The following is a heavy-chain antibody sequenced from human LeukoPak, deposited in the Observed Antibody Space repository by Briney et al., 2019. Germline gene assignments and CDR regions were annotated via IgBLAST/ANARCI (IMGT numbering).Heavy chain of an antibody. D-gene: IGHD6-6*01. J-gene: IGHJ4*02. CDR2: IHASGPT. CDR1: GGSISTYY. V-gene: IGHV4-4*09. Sequence: SETLSLTCTVSGGSISTYYWSWIRRPPGKGLEWIAYIHASGPTNYNPSLKSRITISVDTSKNQFSLKLSSVTAADTAVYYCVRHDAGIAARPFDNWGQGTLVTVSS. CDR3: VRHDAGIAARPFDN.